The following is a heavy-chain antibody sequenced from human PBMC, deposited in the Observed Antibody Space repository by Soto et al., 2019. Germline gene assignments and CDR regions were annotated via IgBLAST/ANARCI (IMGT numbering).Heavy chain of an antibody. Sequence: GASVKVSCKTSGYTFTGYYLNWVRQATGRGLEWVGWINPKTGDTNNAQKFQGRVTMTTDTSISTGYMELSGLKSDDTAVYYCVTGDHLVRWGQGTRVTVSS. CDR2: INPKTGDT. D-gene: IGHD6-6*01. J-gene: IGHJ4*02. CDR3: VTGDHLVR. CDR1: GYTFTGYY. V-gene: IGHV1-2*02.